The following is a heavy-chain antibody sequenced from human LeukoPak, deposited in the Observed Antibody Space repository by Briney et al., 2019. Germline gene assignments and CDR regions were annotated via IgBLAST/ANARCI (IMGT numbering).Heavy chain of an antibody. Sequence: SETLSLACTVSGGSMITDTFYWVWIRQPPGKGLEWIANMYYNGGGTQYNRSLTNRVTISVDTSKNQFFLNLRSVTAADTAVYYCTRRTYPTYMDVWGQGTTVTVSS. CDR1: GGSMITDTFY. CDR2: MYYNGGGT. CDR3: TRRTYPTYMDV. V-gene: IGHV4-39*01. D-gene: IGHD1-7*01. J-gene: IGHJ6*03.